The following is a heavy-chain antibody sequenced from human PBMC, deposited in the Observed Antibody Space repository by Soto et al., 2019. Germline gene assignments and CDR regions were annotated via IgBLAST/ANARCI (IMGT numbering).Heavy chain of an antibody. Sequence: LRLSCAASGFIFSGYAMSWVRQVPGKGLKWVSVISGSGDSTDYADSVKGRFTISRDNSRNRVYLQMNSLRAEDTAVYYCAKTYYYESSGHYCDYWGQGTRVTVSS. CDR1: GFIFSGYA. CDR2: ISGSGDST. J-gene: IGHJ4*02. D-gene: IGHD3-22*01. V-gene: IGHV3-23*01. CDR3: AKTYYYESSGHYCDY.